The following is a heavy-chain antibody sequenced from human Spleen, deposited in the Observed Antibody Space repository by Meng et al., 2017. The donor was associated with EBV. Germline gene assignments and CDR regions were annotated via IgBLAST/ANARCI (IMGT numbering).Heavy chain of an antibody. CDR1: GFSLSTRGVG. D-gene: IGHD6-6*01. V-gene: IGHV2-5*02. CDR3: AHIIVARPFDS. CDR2: IYWDDDT. J-gene: IGHJ4*02. Sequence: QITLKESGPKLVKPPQTLPLTCTFSGFSLSTRGVGVGWIRQPPGKALEWLALIYWDDDTRYSPSLKSRLTITKDTSKNQVVLTMTNMDPVDTATYYCAHIIVARPFDSWGQGTLVTVSS.